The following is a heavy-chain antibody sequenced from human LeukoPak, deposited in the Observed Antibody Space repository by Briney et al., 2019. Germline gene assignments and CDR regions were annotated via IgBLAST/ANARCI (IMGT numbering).Heavy chain of an antibody. J-gene: IGHJ4*02. CDR2: ISSSGSTI. V-gene: IGHV3-48*03. CDR3: ARDKMIAAADY. CDR1: GFTFSSYE. D-gene: IGHD6-13*01. Sequence: GGSLRLSCAASGFTFSSYEMNWVRQAPGKGLEWVSYISSSGSTIYYADSVKGRFTISRDNAKNSLYLQMNSLRAEDTAVYYCARDKMIAAADYWGQGTLVTVSS.